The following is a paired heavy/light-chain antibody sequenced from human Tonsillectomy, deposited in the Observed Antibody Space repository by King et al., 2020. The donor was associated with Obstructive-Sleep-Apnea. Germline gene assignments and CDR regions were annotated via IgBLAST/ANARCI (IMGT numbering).Heavy chain of an antibody. D-gene: IGHD2-21*01. CDR3: AKGGDVVSTWGLNMDV. J-gene: IGHJ6*02. Sequence: QVQLVESGGGVVQPGRSLRLSCAASGFTFNDYGIHWVRQAPGKGLEWVAVISYDGSTKYYEDSVKGRFTISRDNSKHTLYLQMNSLRAEDTAVYHCAKGGDVVSTWGLNMDVWGQGTTVTVSS. CDR1: GFTFNDYG. V-gene: IGHV3-30*18. CDR2: ISYDGSTK.
Light chain of an antibody. V-gene: IGLV1-44*01. Sequence: QSVLTQPPSASGTPGQRVTISCSGSSSNIATNTVNWYQQLPGTAPKLLIYNNNQRPSGVPDRFSGSKSGTSASLAISGLQSEDEADYYCAAWDDSLNGHWVFGGGTKLTVL. CDR2: NNN. CDR1: SSNIATNT. CDR3: AAWDDSLNGHWV. J-gene: IGLJ3*02.